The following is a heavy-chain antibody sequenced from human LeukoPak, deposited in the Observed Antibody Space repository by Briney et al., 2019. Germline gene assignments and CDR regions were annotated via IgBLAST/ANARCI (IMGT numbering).Heavy chain of an antibody. CDR1: GFTFSSYA. CDR3: ARGWASGYAIDY. CDR2: ISYDGSNK. D-gene: IGHD3-22*01. V-gene: IGHV3-30-3*01. J-gene: IGHJ4*02. Sequence: PGGSLRLSCAASGFTFSSYAMHWVRQAPGKGLEWVAVISYDGSNKYYADSVKGRFTISRDNAKNSLYLQINSLRAEDTAVYYCARGWASGYAIDYWGQGTLVTVSS.